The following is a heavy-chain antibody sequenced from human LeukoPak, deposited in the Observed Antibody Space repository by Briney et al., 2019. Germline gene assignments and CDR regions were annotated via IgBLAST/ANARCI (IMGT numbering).Heavy chain of an antibody. CDR3: AREKEELRYFDWLPKNYNWFDP. Sequence: PGGSLRLSCEASGFTFSSYSMNWVRQAPGKGLEWVSYISSSSSTIYYADSVKGRFTISRDNAKNSLYLLMNSLRAEDTAVYYCAREKEELRYFDWLPKNYNWFDPWGQGTLVTVSS. V-gene: IGHV3-48*01. CDR1: GFTFSSYS. J-gene: IGHJ5*02. D-gene: IGHD3-9*01. CDR2: ISSSSSTI.